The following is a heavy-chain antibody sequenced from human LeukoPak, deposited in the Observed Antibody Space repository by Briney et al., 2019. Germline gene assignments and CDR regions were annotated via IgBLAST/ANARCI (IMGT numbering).Heavy chain of an antibody. D-gene: IGHD3-10*01. CDR1: GGSISSSNW. V-gene: IGHV4-4*02. Sequence: SGTLSLTCAVSGGSISSSNWRGWVRPPPGKGLEWIGEVHHSGGTNYNPSLKSRLTISADRSNNRFSLSLNSVTAADTAVFYCARGEEYGSGTVHFDYWGQGILVTVSS. J-gene: IGHJ4*02. CDR3: ARGEEYGSGTVHFDY. CDR2: VHHSGGT.